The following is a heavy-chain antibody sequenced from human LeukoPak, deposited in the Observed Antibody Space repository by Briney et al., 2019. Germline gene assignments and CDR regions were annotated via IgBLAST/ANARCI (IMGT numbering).Heavy chain of an antibody. Sequence: GGSLRLSCAASGFTFSSYAMGWVRQAPGKGLEWVSTIGGSGGSTYYADSVKGRFTISRDNSKNTLYLQMNSLRAEDTAVYYCAKDMRLWFGELPGFDIWGQGTMVTVSS. CDR2: IGGSGGST. V-gene: IGHV3-23*01. CDR3: AKDMRLWFGELPGFDI. D-gene: IGHD3-10*01. CDR1: GFTFSSYA. J-gene: IGHJ3*02.